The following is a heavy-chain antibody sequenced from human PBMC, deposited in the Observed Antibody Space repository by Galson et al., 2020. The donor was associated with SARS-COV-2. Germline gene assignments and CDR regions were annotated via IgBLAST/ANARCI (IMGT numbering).Heavy chain of an antibody. Sequence: GESLKISCAGSGFTFSRYAMSWVRQVPGKGLEWVSSVTAGGSITYHADTVKGRFTISRDNSKNTLYLQMNSLRVEDTALYYCAKDQGNDYGDQLDYWGQRTLVSVSS. CDR1: GFTFSRYA. V-gene: IGHV3-23*01. J-gene: IGHJ4*02. CDR2: VTAGGSIT. CDR3: AKDQGNDYGDQLDY. D-gene: IGHD4-17*01.